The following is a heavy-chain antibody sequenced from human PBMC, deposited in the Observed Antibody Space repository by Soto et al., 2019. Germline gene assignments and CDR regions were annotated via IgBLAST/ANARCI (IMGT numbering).Heavy chain of an antibody. J-gene: IGHJ6*03. V-gene: IGHV1-69*02. D-gene: IGHD2-2*01. CDR3: ARAPIGYCSSTSCPYYYYMDV. CDR1: GGTFSSYT. CDR2: IIPILGIA. Sequence: QVQLVQSGAEVKKPGSSVKVSCKASGGTFSSYTISWVRQAPGQGLEWMGRIIPILGIANYAQEFQGRVTITADKSTSTAYMELSSLRSEDTAVYYCARAPIGYCSSTSCPYYYYMDVWGKGTTVTVSS.